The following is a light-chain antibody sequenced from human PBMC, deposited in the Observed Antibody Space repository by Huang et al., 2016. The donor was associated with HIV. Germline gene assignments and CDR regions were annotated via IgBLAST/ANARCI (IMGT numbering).Light chain of an antibody. CDR3: QQSYHIPYT. CDR1: QSISIY. V-gene: IGKV1-39*01. CDR2: AAS. Sequence: DIQMTQSPPSLSASIGDRVTITCRSSQSISIYLNWYRHRPGEAPDLLIHAASTLQSGVPSRFSGGGSGTDFTLTINNLQPGDSASYYCQQSYHIPYTFGRGTKVDIK. J-gene: IGKJ2*01.